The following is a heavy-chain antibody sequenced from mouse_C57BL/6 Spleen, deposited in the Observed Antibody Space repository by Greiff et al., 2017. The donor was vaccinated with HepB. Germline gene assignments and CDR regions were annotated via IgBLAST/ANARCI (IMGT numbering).Heavy chain of an antibody. D-gene: IGHD5-1-1*01. J-gene: IGHJ3*01. CDR2: ISGGGGNT. V-gene: IGHV5-9*01. CDR3: ARQIPAWFAY. CDR1: GFTFSSYT. Sequence: EVQLVESGGGLVKPGGSLKLSCAASGFTFSSYTMSWVRQTPEKRLEWVATISGGGGNTYYPDSVKGRFTISRDNAKNTLYLQMSSLRSEDTALYCCARQIPAWFAYWGQGTLVTVSA.